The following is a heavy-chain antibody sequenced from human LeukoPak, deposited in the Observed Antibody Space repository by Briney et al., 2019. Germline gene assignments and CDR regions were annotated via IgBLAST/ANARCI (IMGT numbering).Heavy chain of an antibody. CDR2: ISSSGSTI. D-gene: IGHD2-2*01. CDR1: GFTFSSYK. J-gene: IGHJ6*03. Sequence: GGSLRLSCAASGFTFSSYKMDWVGQAPGKGLEWVSYISSSGSTIYYADSVKGRFTISRDNAKNSLYLQMNSLRAEDTAVYYCARVPAAIHTYYYYYMDVWGKGTTVTVSS. CDR3: ARVPAAIHTYYYYYMDV. V-gene: IGHV3-48*03.